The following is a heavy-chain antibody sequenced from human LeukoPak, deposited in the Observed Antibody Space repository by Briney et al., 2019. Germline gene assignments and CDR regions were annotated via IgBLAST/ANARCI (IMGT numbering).Heavy chain of an antibody. J-gene: IGHJ6*02. D-gene: IGHD6-19*01. Sequence: SETLSLTCTVSGGSISSYYWSWIRQPPGKGLEWIGYIYYSGSTNYNPSLKSRVTISVDTSKNQFSLKLSSVTAADTAVYYCARNRGWYAMDVWGQGTTVTVSS. CDR1: GGSISSYY. CDR3: ARNRGWYAMDV. CDR2: IYYSGST. V-gene: IGHV4-59*01.